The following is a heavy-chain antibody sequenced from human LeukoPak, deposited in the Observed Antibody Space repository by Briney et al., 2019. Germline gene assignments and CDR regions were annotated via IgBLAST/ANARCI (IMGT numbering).Heavy chain of an antibody. J-gene: IGHJ4*02. CDR2: IHGTGGT. D-gene: IGHD1-1*01. CDR3: ARDPWDNNWYNCDS. V-gene: IGHV4-61*01. CDR1: GDSISGQRHH. Sequence: LETLSLTCTVSGDSISGQRHHCNWIRHPPGRGLEYVANIHGTGGTNYNPSLRSRVTISLDTSKSQFFLNLRSVTAADTAVYYCARDPWDNNWYNCDSWGQGTLVTVSS.